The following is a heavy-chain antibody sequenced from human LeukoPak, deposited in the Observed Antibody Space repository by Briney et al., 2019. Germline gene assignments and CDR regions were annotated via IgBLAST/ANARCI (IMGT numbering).Heavy chain of an antibody. D-gene: IGHD3-3*01. V-gene: IGHV4-34*01. CDR2: INHSGST. Sequence: SETLSLTCAVYGGSFSGYYWSWIRQPPGKGLEWIGEINHSGSTNYNPSLKSRVTISVDTSKNQFSLKLSSVTAADTAVYYCASLDKIYDFWSGYDRFDYWGQGTLVTVSS. J-gene: IGHJ4*02. CDR3: ASLDKIYDFWSGYDRFDY. CDR1: GGSFSGYY.